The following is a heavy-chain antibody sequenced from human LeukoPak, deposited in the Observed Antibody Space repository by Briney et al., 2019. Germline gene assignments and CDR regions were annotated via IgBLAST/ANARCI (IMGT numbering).Heavy chain of an antibody. V-gene: IGHV3-23*01. Sequence: PGGSLRLSCAASGFTFSSCVMKWVRPAPGKGLEGVSPINASSGRTHYADSVKGRFTISRDNSKNTLYLQMNSLRAEDTAVYCCAKESGNWYGYFQHWGQGTLVTVSS. CDR1: GFTFSSCV. D-gene: IGHD1-1*01. CDR2: INASSGRT. J-gene: IGHJ1*01. CDR3: AKESGNWYGYFQH.